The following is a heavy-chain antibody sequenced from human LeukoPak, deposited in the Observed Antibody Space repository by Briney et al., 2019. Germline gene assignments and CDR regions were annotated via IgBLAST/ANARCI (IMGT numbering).Heavy chain of an antibody. V-gene: IGHV3-21*01. Sequence: GGSLRLSCAASGFTFSSYSINWVRQAPGKGLEWVSSISSSSSYIYYADSVKGRFTISRDNAKNSLYLQMNSLRAEDTAVYYCARERDPDYIVVVVAATHDAFDIWGQGTMVTVSS. J-gene: IGHJ3*02. CDR3: ARERDPDYIVVVVAATHDAFDI. D-gene: IGHD2-15*01. CDR2: ISSSSSYI. CDR1: GFTFSSYS.